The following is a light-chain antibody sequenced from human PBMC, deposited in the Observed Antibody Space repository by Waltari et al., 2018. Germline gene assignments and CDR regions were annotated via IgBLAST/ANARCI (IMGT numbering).Light chain of an antibody. CDR3: AAWDDSLDVWV. V-gene: IGLV1-44*01. CDR2: TNN. CDR1: SSNIGSNS. Sequence: QSVLTHPPSASGPPGQRVSFSCSGTSSNIGSNSVNWYQPLPGTAPKLLIQTNNQRPSGVPDRFSGSKSGTSASLAISGLRSEDEADYFCAAWDDSLDVWVFGGGTKLTVL. J-gene: IGLJ3*02.